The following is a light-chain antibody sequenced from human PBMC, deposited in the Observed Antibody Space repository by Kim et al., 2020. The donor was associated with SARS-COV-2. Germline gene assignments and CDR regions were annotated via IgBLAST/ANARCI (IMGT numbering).Light chain of an antibody. J-gene: IGLJ1*01. V-gene: IGLV1-40*01. CDR1: SSNIGAGYD. Sequence: GQRVTISCTGSSSNIGAGYDVHWYQQLPGTAPKPLSYGNSNRPSGVHDRFSGSKSGTSASLAITGLQAEDEADYYCQSYDSSLRGVFGTGTKVTVL. CDR3: QSYDSSLRGV. CDR2: GNS.